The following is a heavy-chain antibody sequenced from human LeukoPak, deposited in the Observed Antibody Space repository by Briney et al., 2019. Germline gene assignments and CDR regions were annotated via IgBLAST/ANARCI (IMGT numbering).Heavy chain of an antibody. V-gene: IGHV4-59*08. J-gene: IGHJ6*02. CDR1: GGSISSYY. Sequence: PSETLSLTCTVSGGSISSYYWSWIRQPPGKGLEWIGYIYYSGSTNYTPSLKSRVTISVDTSKNQFSLKLSSVTAADTAVYYCARHPYDSTYYYGMDVWGQGTTVTVSS. D-gene: IGHD3-22*01. CDR2: IYYSGST. CDR3: ARHPYDSTYYYGMDV.